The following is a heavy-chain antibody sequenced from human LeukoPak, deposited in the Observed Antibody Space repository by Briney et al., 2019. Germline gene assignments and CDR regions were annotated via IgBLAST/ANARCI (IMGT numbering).Heavy chain of an antibody. CDR3: ARLGLLESYYYYGMDV. CDR1: GYTFTSYG. Sequence: ASVKVSCKASGYTFTSYGISWVRQAPGQGLEWMGWISAYNGNTSYAQKLQGRVTMTTDTSTSTAYMELRSLRSDDTAVYYCARLGLLESYYYYGMDVWGQGTTVTVSS. V-gene: IGHV1-18*01. J-gene: IGHJ6*02. CDR2: ISAYNGNT. D-gene: IGHD2-21*01.